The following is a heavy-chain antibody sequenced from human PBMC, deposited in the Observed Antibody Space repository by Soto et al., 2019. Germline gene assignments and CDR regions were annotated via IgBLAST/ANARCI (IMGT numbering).Heavy chain of an antibody. Sequence: PGGSLRLSCAASGFTFSSYGMHLVRQAPGKGLEWVAVIWYDGSNKYYADSVKGRFTISRDNSKNTLYLQMNSLRAEDTAVYYCAKVGDYGDYRDYWGQGTLVTVSS. CDR2: IWYDGSNK. V-gene: IGHV3-33*06. D-gene: IGHD4-17*01. J-gene: IGHJ4*02. CDR3: AKVGDYGDYRDY. CDR1: GFTFSSYG.